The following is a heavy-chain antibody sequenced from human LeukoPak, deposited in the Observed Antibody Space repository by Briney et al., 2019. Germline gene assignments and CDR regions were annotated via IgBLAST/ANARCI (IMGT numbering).Heavy chain of an antibody. CDR2: IYPGDSDT. Sequence: GASLKISCNDSGYSFTSYWIGCGRQMPGKGLEWMGIIYPGDSDTRYSPSFQGQVTISTDKSISTAYLQWSSLKASDTAMYYCARRKVGATTSWFDPWGQGTLVTVSS. V-gene: IGHV5-51*01. D-gene: IGHD1-26*01. J-gene: IGHJ5*02. CDR3: ARRKVGATTSWFDP. CDR1: GYSFTSYW.